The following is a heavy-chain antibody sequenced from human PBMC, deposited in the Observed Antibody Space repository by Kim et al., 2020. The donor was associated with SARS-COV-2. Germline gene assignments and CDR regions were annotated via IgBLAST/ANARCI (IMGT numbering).Heavy chain of an antibody. V-gene: IGHV3-15*01. CDR3: STCWFVVIPAAMPESYGMDV. Sequence: GGSLRLSCAASGFTFSNAWMSWVRQAPGKGLEWVGRIKSKTDGGTTDYAAPVKGRFTISRDDSKNTLYLQMNSLKTEDTAVYYCSTCWFVVIPAAMPESYGMDVWGQGTTVTVSS. D-gene: IGHD2-2*01. CDR1: GFTFSNAW. J-gene: IGHJ6*02. CDR2: IKSKTDGGTT.